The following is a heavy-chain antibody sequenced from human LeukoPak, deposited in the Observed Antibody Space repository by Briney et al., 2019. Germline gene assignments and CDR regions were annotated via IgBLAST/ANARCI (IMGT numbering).Heavy chain of an antibody. D-gene: IGHD1-26*01. CDR1: GFTFSSYA. J-gene: IGHJ5*02. V-gene: IGHV3-23*01. CDR3: AKDPLAPSGPRYNWFDP. Sequence: PGGSLRLSCAASGFTFSSYAMSWVGQAPGKGLEWVSAISGSGGSTYYADSVKGRFTISRDNSKNTLYLQMNSLRAEDTAVYYCAKDPLAPSGPRYNWFDPWGQGTLVTVSS. CDR2: ISGSGGST.